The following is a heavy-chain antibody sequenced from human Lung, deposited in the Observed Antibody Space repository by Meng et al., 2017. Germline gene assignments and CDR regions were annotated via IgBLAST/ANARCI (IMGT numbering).Heavy chain of an antibody. D-gene: IGHD6-13*01. J-gene: IGHJ4*02. CDR3: ARDEDISAAGKLFGDY. CDR2: IDPKSGDT. Sequence: QVRRVQAGAEGKKPGASVKVSCKPSGYNFPDYYIHWVRLAPGQGLEWMGHIDPKSGDTRYAQKFQGRVTMTGDTSIGTAYMELTGLRSDDTALYYCARDEDISAAGKLFGDYWGQGTLVTVSS. V-gene: IGHV1-2*06. CDR1: GYNFPDYY.